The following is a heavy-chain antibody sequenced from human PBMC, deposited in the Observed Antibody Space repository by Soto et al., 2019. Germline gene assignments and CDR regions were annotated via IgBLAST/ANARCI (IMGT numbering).Heavy chain of an antibody. D-gene: IGHD2-15*01. V-gene: IGHV4-30-2*06. J-gene: IGHJ4*02. CDR2: IVHLETT. CDR1: VVTVSYGGYS. Sequence: PSETLSLAGIVTVVTVSYGGYSWSWVRQSPEKGLEWLGYIVHLETTYYNPSFKSRLSLSIDRTRNQFSLSLSSMTAADKAVYYCARGGGYDSFDFSGQGIQVTVSS. CDR3: ARGGGYDSFDF.